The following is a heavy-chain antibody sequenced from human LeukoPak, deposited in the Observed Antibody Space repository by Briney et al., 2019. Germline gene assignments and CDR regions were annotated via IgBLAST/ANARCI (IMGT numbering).Heavy chain of an antibody. CDR2: ISSSSSTI. J-gene: IGHJ5*02. D-gene: IGHD2-2*02. CDR1: GFTFSSYS. Sequence: GGSLRLSCAASGFTFSSYSMNWVRQAPGKGLEWVSYISSSSSTIYYADSVKGRFTISRDSAKNSLYLQMNSLRAEDTAVYYCASLKGYCSSTSCYTYNWFNPWGQGTLVTVSS. V-gene: IGHV3-48*01. CDR3: ASLKGYCSSTSCYTYNWFNP.